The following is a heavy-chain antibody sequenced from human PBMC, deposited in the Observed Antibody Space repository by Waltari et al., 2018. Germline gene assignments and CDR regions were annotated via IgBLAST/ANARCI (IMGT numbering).Heavy chain of an antibody. J-gene: IGHJ4*02. CDR3: ASSIAVAGTVKFDY. D-gene: IGHD6-19*01. Sequence: EVQLLESGGGLVQPGGSLRLSCAASGFTFSSYAMSWVRQAPGKGLEWVSVIYSGGSTYYADSVKGRFTISRDNSKNTLYLQMNSLRAEDTAVYYCASSIAVAGTVKFDYWGQGTLVTVSS. CDR2: IYSGGST. V-gene: IGHV3-23*03. CDR1: GFTFSSYA.